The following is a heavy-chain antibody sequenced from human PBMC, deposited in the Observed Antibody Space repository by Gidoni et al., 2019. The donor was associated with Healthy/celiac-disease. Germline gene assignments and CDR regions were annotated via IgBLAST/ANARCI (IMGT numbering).Heavy chain of an antibody. Sequence: QVPLKESGPVLVKPTETLTLTCTVSGFSLSNARMGVSWIRQPPGKALEWLAHIFSNDEKSYSTSLKSRLTISKDTSKSQVVLTMTNMDPVDTATYYCARGIYDFWSGVHFDYWGQGTLVTVSS. J-gene: IGHJ4*02. CDR1: GFSLSNARMG. V-gene: IGHV2-26*01. CDR2: IFSNDEK. D-gene: IGHD3-3*01. CDR3: ARGIYDFWSGVHFDY.